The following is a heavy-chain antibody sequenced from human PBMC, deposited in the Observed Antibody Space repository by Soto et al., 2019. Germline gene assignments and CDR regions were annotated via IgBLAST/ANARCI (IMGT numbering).Heavy chain of an antibody. CDR3: AIATCSSAPCYGPDY. D-gene: IGHD6-19*01. V-gene: IGHV3-23*01. Sequence: EVQLLQSGGGLVQPGKSLRLSCAASGFSFSSYTMTWVRQAPEKGLEWVPVISGSGVSPYHADSVQGRFTISRDNTKNTLYLQQNDLRTEDTAIYYCAIATCSSAPCYGPDYWCQGALVTVS. CDR1: GFSFSSYT. CDR2: ISGSGVSP. J-gene: IGHJ4*02.